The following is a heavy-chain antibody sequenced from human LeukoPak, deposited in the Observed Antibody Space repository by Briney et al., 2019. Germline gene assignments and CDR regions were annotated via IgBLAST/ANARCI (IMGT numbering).Heavy chain of an antibody. J-gene: IGHJ4*02. CDR2: IYTRGST. V-gene: IGHV4-4*07. CDR3: ATNYTAVSAFDS. D-gene: IGHD6-19*01. CDR1: GGSINSYY. Sequence: RPSETLSLTCTVSGGSINSYYWNWIRQPAGEGLEWIGHIYTRGSTKYNPSLKSRVTMSIDTSKNQFSLNLYSVTAADTAVYYCATNYTAVSAFDSWGQGTLVTVSS.